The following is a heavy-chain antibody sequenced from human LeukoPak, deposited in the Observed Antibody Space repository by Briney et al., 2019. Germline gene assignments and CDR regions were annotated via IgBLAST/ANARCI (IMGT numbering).Heavy chain of an antibody. J-gene: IGHJ4*02. D-gene: IGHD1-26*01. CDR2: LYNSGST. V-gene: IGHV4-59*08. CDR3: ARHGGSYSFDH. Sequence: SETLSLTCTVSGGSISSYYWSWIRQPPGKGLEWIGYLYNSGSTNYNPSLKSRVTISVGTSKNQFSLKLTSVTAADTAVYYCARHGGSYSFDHWGQGTLVTVSS. CDR1: GGSISSYY.